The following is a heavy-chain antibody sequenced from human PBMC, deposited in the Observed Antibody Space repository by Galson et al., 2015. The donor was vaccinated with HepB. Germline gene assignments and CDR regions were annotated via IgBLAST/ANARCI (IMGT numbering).Heavy chain of an antibody. J-gene: IGHJ6*02. CDR1: GFTFSSYA. V-gene: IGHV3-23*01. CDR3: AKKLEFALYYYYGMDV. D-gene: IGHD1-1*01. Sequence: SLRLSCAASGFTFSSYAMSWVRQAPGKGLEWVSAISGSGGSTYYADSVKGRFTISRDNSKNTLYLQMNSLRAEDTAVYYCAKKLEFALYYYYGMDVWGQGTTVTVSS. CDR2: ISGSGGST.